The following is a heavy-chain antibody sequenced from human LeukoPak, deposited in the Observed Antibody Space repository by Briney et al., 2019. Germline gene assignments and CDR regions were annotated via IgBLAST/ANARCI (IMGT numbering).Heavy chain of an antibody. Sequence: SVKVSCKASGCTFSSYAISWVRQAPGQGLEWMGRIIPILGIANYAQKFQGRVTITADKSTSTAYMELSSLRSEDTAVYYCAGGDKKGIAAAYWGQGTLVTVSS. V-gene: IGHV1-69*04. D-gene: IGHD6-13*01. CDR2: IIPILGIA. CDR3: AGGDKKGIAAAY. CDR1: GCTFSSYA. J-gene: IGHJ4*02.